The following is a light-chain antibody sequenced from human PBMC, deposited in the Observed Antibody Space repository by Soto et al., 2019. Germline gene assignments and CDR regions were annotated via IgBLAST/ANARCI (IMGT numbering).Light chain of an antibody. CDR1: ERVSSN. J-gene: IGKJ5*01. V-gene: IGKV3-15*01. CDR2: GAS. Sequence: EIVMTQSPATLSVSPGERATLSCRASERVSSNLGWYQQKPGQAPRLLIYGASTRATGIPARFSGSGCGTEFTLTISSLQSEDFAVYYCQQYNNWPPITFCQGTRLEIK. CDR3: QQYNNWPPIT.